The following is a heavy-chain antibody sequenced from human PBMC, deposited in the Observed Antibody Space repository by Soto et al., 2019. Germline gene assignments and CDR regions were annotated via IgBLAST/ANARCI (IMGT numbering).Heavy chain of an antibody. CDR2: IYHSGST. CDR1: GGSISSSNW. D-gene: IGHD5-12*01. J-gene: IGHJ4*02. CDR3: ARKGYCGYAGQLALI. Sequence: QVQLQESGPGLVKPSGTLSLTCAVSGGSISSSNWWSWVRQPPGKGLEWIGEIYHSGSTNYNPSPKIRPTISVDTSKNQFSLKLSSVTAAVTAVYYWARKGYCGYAGQLALIWGQGTLVTVSS. V-gene: IGHV4-4*02.